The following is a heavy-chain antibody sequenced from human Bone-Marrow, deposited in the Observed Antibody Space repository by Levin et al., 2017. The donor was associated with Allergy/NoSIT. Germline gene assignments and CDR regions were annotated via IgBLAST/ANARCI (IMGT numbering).Heavy chain of an antibody. CDR1: GASFRGYF. J-gene: IGHJ4*02. V-gene: IGHV4-34*01. CDR2: ITHSGST. Sequence: SQTLSLTCGVYGASFRGYFWSWIRQTPGKGLEWIGEITHSGSTDYRPSLKSRVTISLDTSKNQFSLRLSSVTAADTAIYYCARGATVTRRFDYWGQGTLVTVSS. CDR3: ARGATVTRRFDY. D-gene: IGHD4-17*01.